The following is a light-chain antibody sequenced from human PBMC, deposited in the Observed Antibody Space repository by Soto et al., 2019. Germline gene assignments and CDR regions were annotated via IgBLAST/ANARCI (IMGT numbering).Light chain of an antibody. CDR1: QNINNW. J-gene: IGKJ1*01. CDR2: DAS. Sequence: DTQMTQAPSSLSAFVGDRVNITCRASQNINNWIAWYQQKPGKAPKFLIYDASTLESGVPSRFSGSGFGTEFSLTISSLQPDDFGSYYCQHMRTFGQGTKVDIK. V-gene: IGKV1-5*01. CDR3: QHMRT.